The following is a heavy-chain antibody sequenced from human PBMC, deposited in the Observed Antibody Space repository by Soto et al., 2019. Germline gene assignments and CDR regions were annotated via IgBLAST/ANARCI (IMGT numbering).Heavy chain of an antibody. V-gene: IGHV3-33*05. Sequence: QLVESGGGVVQPGRSLRLSCSASGFIFSGYGMHWVRQAPGKGLEWVAVISYDESKTYYGDSVKGRFTISRDNSKNTVFLQASSLRDEDTGVYYCARGRGMGSYFFAMDVWSQGTTVTVSS. CDR1: GFIFSGYG. D-gene: IGHD3-10*01. CDR2: ISYDESKT. CDR3: ARGRGMGSYFFAMDV. J-gene: IGHJ6*02.